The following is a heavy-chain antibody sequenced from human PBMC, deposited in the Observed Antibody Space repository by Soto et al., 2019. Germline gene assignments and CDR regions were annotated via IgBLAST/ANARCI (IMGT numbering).Heavy chain of an antibody. J-gene: IGHJ4*02. CDR3: ARGSGYSSLYYFDY. Sequence: PSETLSLTCTVSGGSISSYYWSWIRQPPGKGLEWIGYIHYSGSTNHNPSLKSRVTISVDTSKNQFSLKLSSVTAADTAVYYCARGSGYSSLYYFDYWGQGTLVTVSS. V-gene: IGHV4-59*01. CDR2: IHYSGST. D-gene: IGHD6-13*01. CDR1: GGSISSYY.